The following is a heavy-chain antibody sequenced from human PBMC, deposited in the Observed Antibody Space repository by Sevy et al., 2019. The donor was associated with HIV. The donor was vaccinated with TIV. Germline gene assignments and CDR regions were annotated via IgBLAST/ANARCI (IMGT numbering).Heavy chain of an antibody. CDR3: STDRGQQLVEYYYYYYGMDV. CDR1: GFTFSSYS. Sequence: GGSLRLSCAASGFTFSSYSMNWVRQAPGKGLEWVSSISSSSSYIYYADSVKGRFTISRDNAKNSLYLQMNSLRAEDTAVEYCSTDRGQQLVEYYYYYYGMDVWGQGTTVTVSS. D-gene: IGHD6-13*01. J-gene: IGHJ6*02. V-gene: IGHV3-21*01. CDR2: ISSSSSYI.